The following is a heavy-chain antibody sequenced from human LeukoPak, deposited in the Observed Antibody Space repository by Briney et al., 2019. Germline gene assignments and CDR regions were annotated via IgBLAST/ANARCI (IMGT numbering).Heavy chain of an antibody. CDR2: IREDGTEK. Sequence: GGSLRLSCAASRFTFDDYAMHWVRQAPGKGLEWVANIREDGTEKNYVDSVKGRFTISRDNAKNSLYLQMNSLRAEDTAVYYCARSAAAGSRYYYYYYMDVWGKGTTVTVSS. V-gene: IGHV3-7*01. CDR1: RFTFDDYA. D-gene: IGHD6-13*01. J-gene: IGHJ6*03. CDR3: ARSAAAGSRYYYYYYMDV.